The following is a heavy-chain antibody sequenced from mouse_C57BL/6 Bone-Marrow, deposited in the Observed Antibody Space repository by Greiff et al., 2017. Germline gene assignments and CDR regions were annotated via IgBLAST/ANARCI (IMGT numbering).Heavy chain of an antibody. CDR3: ARPTVSRTRFAY. Sequence: QVQLQQSGAELVKPGASVKLSCKASGYTFTSYWMHWVKQRPGQGLEWIGIIHPNSGSTNYNEKFKSKATLTVDKSSNTAYMQLSSLTSEDYAVDYCARPTVSRTRFAYWGQGTLLTVSA. D-gene: IGHD2-4*01. J-gene: IGHJ3*01. CDR2: IHPNSGST. V-gene: IGHV1-64*01. CDR1: GYTFTSYW.